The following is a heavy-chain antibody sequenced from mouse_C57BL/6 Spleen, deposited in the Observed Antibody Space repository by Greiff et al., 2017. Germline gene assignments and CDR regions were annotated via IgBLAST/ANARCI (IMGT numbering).Heavy chain of an antibody. CDR1: GYSFTGYY. CDR3: ARRTGSGFAD. Sequence: VQLQQSGPELVKPGASVKISCKASGYSFTGYYMNWVKQSPEKSLEWIGEINPSTGGTTYNQKFKAKATLTVDKSSSTAYMQLKSLTSEDSAVYYCARRTGSGFADWGQGTLVTVSA. J-gene: IGHJ3*01. D-gene: IGHD4-1*01. CDR2: INPSTGGT. V-gene: IGHV1-42*01.